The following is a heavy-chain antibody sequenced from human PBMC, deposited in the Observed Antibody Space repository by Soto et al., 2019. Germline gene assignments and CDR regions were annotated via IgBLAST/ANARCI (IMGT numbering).Heavy chain of an antibody. Sequence: PSETLSLTCTVSGGSISSSSHYWGWIRQPPGKGLEWIGSIYYSGSTYYNPSLKSRVTISVDTSKNQFSLKLSSVTAADTAVYYCSRAIVVVVATNWFDPWGQGTLVTVSS. CDR2: IYYSGST. CDR3: SRAIVVVVATNWFDP. CDR1: GGSISSSSHY. V-gene: IGHV4-39*01. D-gene: IGHD2-15*01. J-gene: IGHJ5*02.